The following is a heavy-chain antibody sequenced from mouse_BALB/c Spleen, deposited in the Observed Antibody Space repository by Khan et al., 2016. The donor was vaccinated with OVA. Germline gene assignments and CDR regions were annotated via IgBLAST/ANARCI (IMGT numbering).Heavy chain of an antibody. Sequence: QVQLKQSGPGLVAPSQSLSITCTVSGFSLTNFGVHWVRQPPGKGLEWLVLIWSDGTTTYNSALKSRLSISKDTSKSQVFLKMNCLQTDDTAMYYCARNSYPYAMGYWGQGTSVTVSA. CDR1: GFSLTNFG. J-gene: IGHJ4*01. V-gene: IGHV2-6*02. CDR2: IWSDGTT. CDR3: ARNSYPYAMGY.